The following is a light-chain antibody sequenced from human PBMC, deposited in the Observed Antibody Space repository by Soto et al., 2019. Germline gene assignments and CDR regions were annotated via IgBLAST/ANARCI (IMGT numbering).Light chain of an antibody. CDR1: SSDVGNYKY. V-gene: IGLV2-14*01. CDR2: EVS. J-gene: IGLJ1*01. Sequence: QSALTQPASVSGSPGXXXXXXXTGTSSDVGNYKYVSWYQQHPGKAPKLMIYEVSNRPSGVSNRFSGSKSGNTASLTISGLQAEDETDYYCFSYTSSGTYVFGTGTKLTVL. CDR3: FSYTSSGTYV.